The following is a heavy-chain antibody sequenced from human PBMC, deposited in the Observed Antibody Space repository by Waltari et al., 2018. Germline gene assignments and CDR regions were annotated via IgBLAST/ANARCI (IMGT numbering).Heavy chain of an antibody. V-gene: IGHV3-53*01. Sequence: EVQLVESGGGLIQPGGSLRLSCAASGFTVSSKYMSWVRQAPGKGLEWVSVIYSGGNTYYADSVKGRFIISRDNSKNTLYLQMNGLRAEDTAVYYCAIGTMVRGEPPSYGGMDVWGQGTTVTVSS. CDR2: IYSGGNT. J-gene: IGHJ6*02. D-gene: IGHD3-10*01. CDR1: GFTVSSKY. CDR3: AIGTMVRGEPPSYGGMDV.